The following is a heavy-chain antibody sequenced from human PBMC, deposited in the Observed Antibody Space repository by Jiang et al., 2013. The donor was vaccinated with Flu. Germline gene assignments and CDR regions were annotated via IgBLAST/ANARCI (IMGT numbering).Heavy chain of an antibody. V-gene: IGHV3-30*02. J-gene: IGHJ6*02. CDR1: GFTFSSYG. CDR3: AKDRWELPNGMDV. Sequence: VQLLESGGGLVQPGGSLRLSCAASGFTFSSYGMHWVRQAPGKGLEWVAFIRYDGSNKYYADSVKGRFTISRDNSKNTLYLQMNGLRAEDTAVYYCAKDRWELPNGMDVWGQGTTVTVSS. CDR2: IRYDGSNK. D-gene: IGHD1-26*01.